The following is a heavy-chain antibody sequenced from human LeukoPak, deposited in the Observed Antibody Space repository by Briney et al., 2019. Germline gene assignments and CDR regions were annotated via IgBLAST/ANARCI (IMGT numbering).Heavy chain of an antibody. J-gene: IGHJ6*02. CDR2: ISGGGGGT. D-gene: IGHD3-10*01. CDR1: GFTFSSCA. V-gene: IGHV3-23*01. Sequence: GGSLRLSCGASGFTFSSCAMSWVRQAPGKGLEWVSTISGGGGGTYYADSVKGRFTISRDNSKNTLYLQTNSLRAEDTAVYYCAKGDRLAVRAPMDVWGQGTMVTVSS. CDR3: AKGDRLAVRAPMDV.